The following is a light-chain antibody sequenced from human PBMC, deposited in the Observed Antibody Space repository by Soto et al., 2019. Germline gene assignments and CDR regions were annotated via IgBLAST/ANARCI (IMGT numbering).Light chain of an antibody. Sequence: DIQMTQSPSSLSASVGDRVTITCQTSQTIYTYINWYQQKPGRAPKILIYGASTLQSGVPLRFSGSGSGTEFNLTIRSLEPEDFATYYCQESYSALWGTCGQGTKVEIK. CDR1: QTIYTY. CDR2: GAS. V-gene: IGKV1-39*01. CDR3: QESYSALWGT. J-gene: IGKJ1*01.